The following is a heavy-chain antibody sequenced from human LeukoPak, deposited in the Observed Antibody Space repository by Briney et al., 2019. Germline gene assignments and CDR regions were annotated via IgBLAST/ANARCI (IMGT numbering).Heavy chain of an antibody. V-gene: IGHV3-23*01. J-gene: IGHJ4*02. D-gene: IGHD1-14*01. CDR2: ITGSGGTT. CDR1: GFTFSSHG. Sequence: GGTLRLSCVGSGFTFSSHGMNWVRQAPGPGVEWVSGITGSGGTTYYTDSVKGRFIISRDNSKNTLYLQMNSLRAEDTAVYYCARYFPIHYYFDYWGQGTLVTVSS. CDR3: ARYFPIHYYFDY.